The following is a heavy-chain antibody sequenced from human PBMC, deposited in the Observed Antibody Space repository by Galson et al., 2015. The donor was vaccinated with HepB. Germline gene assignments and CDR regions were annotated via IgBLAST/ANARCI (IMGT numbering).Heavy chain of an antibody. Sequence: SVKVSCKASGYTFTSYAMNWVRQAPGQGLEWMGWINTNTGNPTYAQGFTGRFVFSLDTSVSTAYLQISSLKAEDTAVYYCARDGGRRYYDSSGYYYPPTLGYWGQGTLVTVSS. V-gene: IGHV7-4-1*02. CDR3: ARDGGRRYYDSSGYYYPPTLGY. CDR2: INTNTGNP. CDR1: GYTFTSYA. J-gene: IGHJ4*02. D-gene: IGHD3-22*01.